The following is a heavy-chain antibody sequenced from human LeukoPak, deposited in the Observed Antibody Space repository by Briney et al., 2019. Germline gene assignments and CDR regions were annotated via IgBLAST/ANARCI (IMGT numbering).Heavy chain of an antibody. V-gene: IGHV3-23*01. CDR2: ISGSGGST. D-gene: IGHD5-18*01. CDR1: GFTFSSYA. J-gene: IGHJ4*02. CDR3: AKDRSYGYGGDY. Sequence: RGSLRLSCAASGFTFSSYAMSWVRQAPGKGLEWVSAISGSGGSTYYADSVKGRFTISRDNSKNTLYLQMNSLRAEDTAVYYCAKDRSYGYGGDYWGQGTLVTVSS.